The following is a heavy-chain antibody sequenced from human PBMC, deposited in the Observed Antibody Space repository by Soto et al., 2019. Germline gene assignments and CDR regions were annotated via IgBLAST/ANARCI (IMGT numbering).Heavy chain of an antibody. Sequence: EASMKVSCKASGYTFTSYDINWVRQATGQGLEWMGWMNPNSGNTDYAQKFQGWVTMTRDTSISTAYMELSRLRSDDTAVYYCARVSVGFGYSYGDLDYWGQGTLVTVSS. D-gene: IGHD5-18*01. J-gene: IGHJ4*02. CDR2: MNPNSGNT. CDR3: ARVSVGFGYSYGDLDY. CDR1: GYTFTSYD. V-gene: IGHV1-8*01.